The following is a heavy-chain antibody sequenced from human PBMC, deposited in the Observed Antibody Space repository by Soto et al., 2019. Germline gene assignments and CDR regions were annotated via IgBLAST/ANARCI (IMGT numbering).Heavy chain of an antibody. CDR2: IYYSGST. Sequence: PSETLSLTCTVSGGSISSGGYYWSWIRQHPGKGLEWIGYIYYSGSTYYNPSLKSRVTISVDTSKNQFSLKLSSVTAADTAVYYCXRVCGGDCHHGMDVWGQGTTVTVSS. V-gene: IGHV4-31*03. CDR3: XRVCGGDCHHGMDV. J-gene: IGHJ6*02. CDR1: GGSISSGGYY. D-gene: IGHD2-21*02.